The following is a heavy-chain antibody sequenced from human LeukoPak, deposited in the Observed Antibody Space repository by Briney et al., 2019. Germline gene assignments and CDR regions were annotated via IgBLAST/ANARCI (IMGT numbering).Heavy chain of an antibody. D-gene: IGHD4-17*01. Sequence: SQTLSLTCAISGDSVSSNNAAWNWIRQSPSRGLEWLGRTYYRSKWYNDYAVSVKSRITINPDTSKNQFSLQLNSVTPEDTAVYYCARARGYGDYLVYAFDIWGQGTMVTVSS. CDR2: TYYRSKWYN. J-gene: IGHJ3*02. CDR3: ARARGYGDYLVYAFDI. CDR1: GDSVSSNNAA. V-gene: IGHV6-1*01.